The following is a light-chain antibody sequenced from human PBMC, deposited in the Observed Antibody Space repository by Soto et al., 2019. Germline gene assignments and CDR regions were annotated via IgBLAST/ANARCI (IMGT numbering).Light chain of an antibody. CDR1: SGHSSYT. CDR2: LDSDGSH. V-gene: IGLV4-69*01. CDR3: QTWATGPDWV. Sequence: QLVLTQSPSASASLGASVKLTCTLSSGHSSYTITWHQQQPDKGPRFLMNLDSDGSHYKGDGIPDRFSGSSSGTECYLTISSLQSEDEADYYCQTWATGPDWVFGGGTKLTVL. J-gene: IGLJ3*02.